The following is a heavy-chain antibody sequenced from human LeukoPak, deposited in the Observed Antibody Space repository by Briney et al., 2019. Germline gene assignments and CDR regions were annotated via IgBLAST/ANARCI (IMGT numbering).Heavy chain of an antibody. CDR3: AREYCSSTSCYYYYYYGMDV. V-gene: IGHV1-69*13. D-gene: IGHD2-2*01. Sequence: ASVKVSCKASGGTFSSYAISWVRQAPGQGLEWMGGIIPIFGTANYAQKFQGRVTITADESTSTAYMELSSLRSEDTAVYYCAREYCSSTSCYYYYYYGMDVWGQGTTVTVSS. J-gene: IGHJ6*02. CDR2: IIPIFGTA. CDR1: GGTFSSYA.